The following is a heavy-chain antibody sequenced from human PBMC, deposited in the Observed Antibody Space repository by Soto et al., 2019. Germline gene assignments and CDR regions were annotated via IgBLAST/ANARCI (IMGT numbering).Heavy chain of an antibody. CDR3: ARAVKKAVVVTKGAGWFDP. V-gene: IGHV4-30-2*01. J-gene: IGHJ5*02. D-gene: IGHD3-22*01. Sequence: SETLSLTCAVSGGSISSGGYSWGWIRQPPGKGLEWIGYIYHSGSTYHNPSLKSRVTISVDRSKNQFSLKLSSVTAADTAVYYCARAVKKAVVVTKGAGWFDPWGQGTLVTVSS. CDR2: IYHSGST. CDR1: GGSISSGGYS.